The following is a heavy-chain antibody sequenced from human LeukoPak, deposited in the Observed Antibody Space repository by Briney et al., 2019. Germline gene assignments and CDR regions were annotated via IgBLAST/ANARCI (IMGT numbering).Heavy chain of an antibody. CDR3: ASSLRYFDY. J-gene: IGHJ4*02. D-gene: IGHD4-17*01. Sequence: QPGRSLRLSCAASGFTFSSYAMHWVRQAPGKGLEWVAVISYDGSNKYYADSVKGRFTISRDNSKNTLYLQMNSLRAEDTAVYYCASSLRYFDYWGQGTLVTVSS. CDR1: GFTFSSYA. CDR2: ISYDGSNK. V-gene: IGHV3-30*14.